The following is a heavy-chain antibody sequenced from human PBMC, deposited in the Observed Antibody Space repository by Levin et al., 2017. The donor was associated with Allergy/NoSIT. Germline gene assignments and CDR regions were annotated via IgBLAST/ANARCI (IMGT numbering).Heavy chain of an antibody. V-gene: IGHV4-39*01. CDR2: IYYSGST. Sequence: SQTLSLTCTVSGGSISSSSYYWGWIRQPPGKGLEWIGSIYYSGSTYYNPYLKSRVTISVDTSKNQLSLKLSSVTAADTAVEYCARQTKHSSRLFDYWGQGTMVTVSS. D-gene: IGHD6-13*01. CDR3: ARQTKHSSRLFDY. J-gene: IGHJ4*02. CDR1: GGSISSSSYY.